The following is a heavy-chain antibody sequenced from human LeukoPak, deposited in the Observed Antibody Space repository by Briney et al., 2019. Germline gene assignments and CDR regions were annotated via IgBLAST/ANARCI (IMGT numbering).Heavy chain of an antibody. J-gene: IGHJ4*02. Sequence: GQSLRLSCAASGFTFSSYAMSWVRQAPGKGLEWVANIKQDGSEKYYVDSVKGRFTISKDNAKNSLFLQMNSLRAEDTAVYYCARDLSRSFSMIRGLIQHREFDFWGRGTLVTVSS. CDR1: GFTFSSYA. V-gene: IGHV3-7*01. CDR2: IKQDGSEK. D-gene: IGHD3-10*01. CDR3: ARDLSRSFSMIRGLIQHREFDF.